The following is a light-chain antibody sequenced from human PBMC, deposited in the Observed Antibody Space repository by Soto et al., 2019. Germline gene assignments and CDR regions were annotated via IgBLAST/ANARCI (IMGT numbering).Light chain of an antibody. J-gene: IGLJ1*01. V-gene: IGLV2-14*03. Sequence: QSVLTQPASLSGSPGQSITISCTGTSSDVGGYNYVSWYQQHPGKAPKLMIYDVSNRPSGVSNRFSGSKSGNTASLTISGLQDEDEADYYCSSYRASSTTHYVFGTGTKLTVL. CDR2: DVS. CDR1: SSDVGGYNY. CDR3: SSYRASSTTHYV.